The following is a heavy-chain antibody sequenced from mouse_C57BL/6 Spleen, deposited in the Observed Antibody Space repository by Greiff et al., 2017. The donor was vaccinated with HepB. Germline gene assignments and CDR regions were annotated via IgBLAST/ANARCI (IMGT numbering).Heavy chain of an antibody. CDR3: ARGGGLFFDY. CDR1: GYTFTSYW. D-gene: IGHD1-1*01. J-gene: IGHJ2*01. CDR2: IDPSDSYT. V-gene: IGHV1-69*01. Sequence: QVQLKQPGAELVMPGASVKLSCKASGYTFTSYWMHWVKQRPGQGLEWIGEIDPSDSYTNYNQKFKGKSTLTVDKSSSTAYMQLSSLTSEDSAVYYCARGGGLFFDYWGQGTTLTVSS.